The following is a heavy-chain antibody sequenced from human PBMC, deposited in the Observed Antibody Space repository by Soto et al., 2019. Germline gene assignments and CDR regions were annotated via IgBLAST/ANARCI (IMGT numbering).Heavy chain of an antibody. CDR1: GYTFTSYA. D-gene: IGHD3-3*01. V-gene: IGHV1-3*01. J-gene: IGHJ3*02. CDR2: INAGNGNT. CDR3: ARDLPRITIFGVVTNHDAFDI. Sequence: ASVKVSCKASGYTFTSYAMHWVRQAPGQRLEWMGWINAGNGNTKYSQKFQDRVTITRDTSASTAYMELSSLRSEDTAVYYCARDLPRITIFGVVTNHDAFDIWGQGTMVTVSS.